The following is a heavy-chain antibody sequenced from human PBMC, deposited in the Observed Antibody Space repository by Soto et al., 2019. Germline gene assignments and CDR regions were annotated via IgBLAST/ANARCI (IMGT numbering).Heavy chain of an antibody. V-gene: IGHV3-30*18. Sequence: VGSLRLSCAASGFTFSSYGMHWVRQAPGKGLEWVAVISYDGSNKYYADSVKGRFTISRDNSKNTLYLQMNSLRAEDTAVYYRAKDVVPAAQRMYYYYYGMDVWGQGTTVTV. J-gene: IGHJ6*02. D-gene: IGHD2-2*01. CDR1: GFTFSSYG. CDR2: ISYDGSNK. CDR3: AKDVVPAAQRMYYYYYGMDV.